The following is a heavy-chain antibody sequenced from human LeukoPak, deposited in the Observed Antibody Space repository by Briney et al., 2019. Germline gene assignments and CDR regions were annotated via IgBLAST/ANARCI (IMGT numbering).Heavy chain of an antibody. Sequence: GSSVKVSCKASGATFSSYAISWVRRAPGQRLEWMGGIIPIFGTANYAQKLQRRVTITTDESTTTAYRELSSLRSEDTAVHYCARGRPHYDVWSGYLFREYYYYYMDVWGKGTTVTVSS. D-gene: IGHD3-3*01. J-gene: IGHJ6*03. CDR3: ARGRPHYDVWSGYLFREYYYYYMDV. V-gene: IGHV1-69*05. CDR1: GATFSSYA. CDR2: IIPIFGTA.